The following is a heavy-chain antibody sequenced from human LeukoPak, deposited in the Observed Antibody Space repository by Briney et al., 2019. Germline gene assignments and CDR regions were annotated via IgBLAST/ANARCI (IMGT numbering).Heavy chain of an antibody. J-gene: IGHJ4*02. CDR3: ATVVGYCSGGSCYSAEYFDY. V-gene: IGHV1-24*01. D-gene: IGHD2-15*01. Sequence: ASVKVSYKVSGYTLTELSMHWVRQAPGKGLEWMGGFDPEVGETIYAQKFQGRVTMTEDTSTDTAYMELSSLRSEDTAVYYCATVVGYCSGGSCYSAEYFDYWGQGTLVTVSS. CDR1: GYTLTELS. CDR2: FDPEVGET.